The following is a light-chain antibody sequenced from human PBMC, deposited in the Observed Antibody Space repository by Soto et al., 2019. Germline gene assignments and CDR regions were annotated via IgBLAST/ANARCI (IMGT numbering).Light chain of an antibody. CDR3: ASLTTTNLV. V-gene: IGLV2-14*01. J-gene: IGLJ1*01. CDR2: EVT. Sequence: QSALTQPASVSGSPGQSITISCTGTSSDVGAYNLVSWYQHLPDKAPKLIISEVTNRPSGVSDRFSGSKSGNTASLTISGLQAEDEADYYCASLTTTNLVFGSGTKVTVL. CDR1: SSDVGAYNL.